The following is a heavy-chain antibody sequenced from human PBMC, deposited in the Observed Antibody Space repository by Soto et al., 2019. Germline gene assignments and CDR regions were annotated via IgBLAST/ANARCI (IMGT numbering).Heavy chain of an antibody. Sequence: GGSLRLSCAASGFTFSNYAMSWVRQAPGKGLEWVSGITDDGGYTYYADSVKGRFTISRDNSKNTLYLQMNSLRAEDTAVYYCSRASSGWNYFVYWGQGTPVTVSS. CDR3: SRASSGWNYFVY. CDR2: ITDDGGYT. D-gene: IGHD6-19*01. CDR1: GFTFSNYA. V-gene: IGHV3-23*01. J-gene: IGHJ4*02.